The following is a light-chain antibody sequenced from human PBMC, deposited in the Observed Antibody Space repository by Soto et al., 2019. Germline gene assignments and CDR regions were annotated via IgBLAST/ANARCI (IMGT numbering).Light chain of an antibody. Sequence: EIVMTPSPVALSVSPCERATLSFRASQAIMSDLAWYQQKPGQAPRLLISDVSTRATGIPARFNGSGSGTEFTLAISSLQFEDFAVYYCHKYNTWPLTCGGGTTV. CDR3: HKYNTWPLT. J-gene: IGKJ4*01. CDR1: QAIMSD. CDR2: DVS. V-gene: IGKV3-15*01.